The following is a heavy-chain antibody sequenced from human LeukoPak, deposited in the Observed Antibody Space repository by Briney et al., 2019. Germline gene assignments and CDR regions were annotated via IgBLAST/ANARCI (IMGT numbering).Heavy chain of an antibody. CDR1: GGTFSSYA. V-gene: IGHV1-69*01. Sequence: SSVKVSCKASGGTFSSYAISWVRQTPGQGLEWMGGIIPIFGTANYAQKFQGRVTITADESTSTAYIELSSLRSEETAVYYCARLNYYDCSGYYYVDGIDYWGQGTLVTVSS. D-gene: IGHD3-22*01. CDR2: IIPIFGTA. J-gene: IGHJ4*02. CDR3: ARLNYYDCSGYYYVDGIDY.